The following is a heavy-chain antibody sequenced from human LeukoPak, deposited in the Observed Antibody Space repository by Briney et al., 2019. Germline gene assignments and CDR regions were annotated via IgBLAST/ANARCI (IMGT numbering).Heavy chain of an antibody. Sequence: GGSLRLSCVASGFTVSSNYMSWVRQAPGKGLEWVANIKQDGSEKYYVDSVKGRFTISRDNAKNSLYLQMNSLRAEDTAVYYCARGLKFWGQGTLVTVSS. D-gene: IGHD2-21*01. CDR1: GFTVSSNY. J-gene: IGHJ4*02. V-gene: IGHV3-7*01. CDR2: IKQDGSEK. CDR3: ARGLKF.